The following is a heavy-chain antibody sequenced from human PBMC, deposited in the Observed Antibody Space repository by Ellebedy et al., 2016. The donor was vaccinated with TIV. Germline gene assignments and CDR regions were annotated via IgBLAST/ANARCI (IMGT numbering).Heavy chain of an antibody. Sequence: MPSETLSLTCTVSGGSVRSGSYYWSWIRQPPGKELEWIGYIYDSGSTNHNPSLKSRVTISVDTSKNQFSLKLSSVTAADTAVYYCARRGSYYVVGWDYMDVWGKGTTVTVSS. V-gene: IGHV4-61*01. CDR3: ARRGSYYVVGWDYMDV. J-gene: IGHJ6*03. D-gene: IGHD1-26*01. CDR1: GGSVRSGSYY. CDR2: IYDSGST.